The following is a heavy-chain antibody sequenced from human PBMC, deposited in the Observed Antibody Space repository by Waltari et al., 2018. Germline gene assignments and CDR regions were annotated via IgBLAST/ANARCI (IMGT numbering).Heavy chain of an antibody. CDR3: ARGTGSGSYYNVPSAFDI. V-gene: IGHV3-48*01. D-gene: IGHD3-10*01. CDR2: ISSSSSTI. CDR1: GFTFSSYS. J-gene: IGHJ3*02. Sequence: EVQLVESGGGLVQPGGSLRLSCAASGFTFSSYSMNWVRQAPGKGLEWVSYISSSSSTIYYADSVKGRFTISRDNAKNSLYLQMNSLRAEDTAVYYCARGTGSGSYYNVPSAFDIWGQGTMVTVSS.